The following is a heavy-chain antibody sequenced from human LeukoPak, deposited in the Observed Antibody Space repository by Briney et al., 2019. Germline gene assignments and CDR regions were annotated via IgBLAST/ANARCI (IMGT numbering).Heavy chain of an antibody. D-gene: IGHD2-15*01. CDR2: IRYDASNQ. J-gene: IGHJ6*03. V-gene: IGHV3-30*02. CDR1: GFTFSSYG. CDR3: ARVLRYCSGGNCYSGGLGYMDV. Sequence: SGGSLRLSCAASGFTFSSYGMHWVRQAPGKGLEWVAFIRYDASNQYYADSVKGRFTISRDNAKNSLFLQMNSLRAEDTAVYYCARVLRYCSGGNCYSGGLGYMDVWGKGTTVTISS.